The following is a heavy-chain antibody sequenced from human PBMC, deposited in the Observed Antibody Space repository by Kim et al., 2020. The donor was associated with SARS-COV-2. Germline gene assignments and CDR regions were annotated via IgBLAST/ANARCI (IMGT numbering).Heavy chain of an antibody. V-gene: IGHV1-18*01. CDR1: GYTFTSYG. Sequence: ASVKVSCKASGYTFTSYGISWVRQAPGQGLEWMGWISAYNGNTNYAQKLQGRVTMTTDTSTSTAYMELRSLRSDDTAVYYCARDPLAYCGGDCYSARGYYYYGMDVWGQGTTVTVSS. CDR2: ISAYNGNT. J-gene: IGHJ6*02. CDR3: ARDPLAYCGGDCYSARGYYYYGMDV. D-gene: IGHD2-21*02.